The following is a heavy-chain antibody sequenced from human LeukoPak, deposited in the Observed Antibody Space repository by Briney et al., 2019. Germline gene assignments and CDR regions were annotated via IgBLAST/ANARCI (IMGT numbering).Heavy chain of an antibody. Sequence: PSETLSLTCTVSGGSISSCYWSWIRQPPEKGLEWIGYIYYSGSTNYNPSLKSRVTISVDTSKNQFSLKLSSVTAADTAVYYCARTSRGVMYAFDIWGQGTMVTVSS. V-gene: IGHV4-59*01. CDR3: ARTSRGVMYAFDI. D-gene: IGHD3-10*01. CDR1: GGSISSCY. CDR2: IYYSGST. J-gene: IGHJ3*02.